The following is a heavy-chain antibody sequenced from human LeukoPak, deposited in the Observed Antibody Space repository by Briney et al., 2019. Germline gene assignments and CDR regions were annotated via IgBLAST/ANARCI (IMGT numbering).Heavy chain of an antibody. CDR1: GVSISSSSTNY. CDR3: ARGLRGIAVAGNHWFDP. D-gene: IGHD6-19*01. V-gene: IGHV4-61*02. J-gene: IGHJ5*02. CDR2: ISTTGSS. Sequence: SETLSLTCTVSGVSISSSSTNYWSWIRQSAGKGLEWIGRISTTGSSNYNPSLKSRITMSVDTSKNQVSLKLRSVTAADTAVYYCARGLRGIAVAGNHWFDPWGQGTLVTVSS.